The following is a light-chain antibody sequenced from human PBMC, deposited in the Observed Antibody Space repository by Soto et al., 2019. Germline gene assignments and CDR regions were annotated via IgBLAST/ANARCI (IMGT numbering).Light chain of an antibody. Sequence: QSALTQPPSVSGAPGQRVTISCTGSSSNIGAGYDVHWYQHLPGTAPKLLIYSDTQRPSGVPDRFSGSKSGASASLAISGLRSEDEGDYYCASWDASLGGWVFGGGTKLTVL. J-gene: IGLJ3*02. V-gene: IGLV1-40*01. CDR3: ASWDASLGGWV. CDR1: SSNIGAGYD. CDR2: SDT.